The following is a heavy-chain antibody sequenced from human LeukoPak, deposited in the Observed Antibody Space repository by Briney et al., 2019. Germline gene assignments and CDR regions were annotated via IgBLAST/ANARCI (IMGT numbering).Heavy chain of an antibody. J-gene: IGHJ4*02. CDR1: GFTFSSYA. Sequence: GGSLRLSCAASGFTFSSYAMSWVRQAPGKGLEWVSAISGSGGSTYYADSVKGRFTISRDNSKNTLYLQMNSLRSDDTAVYYCARDRGDSSSWKKHFDYWGQGTLVTVSS. V-gene: IGHV3-23*01. CDR3: ARDRGDSSSWKKHFDY. CDR2: ISGSGGST. D-gene: IGHD6-13*01.